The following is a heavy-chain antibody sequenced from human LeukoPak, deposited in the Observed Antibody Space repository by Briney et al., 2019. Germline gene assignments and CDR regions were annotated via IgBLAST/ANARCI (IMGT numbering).Heavy chain of an antibody. J-gene: IGHJ4*02. CDR3: ARRGYDGGSYDY. V-gene: IGHV4-59*08. CDR2: VYYSGAT. Sequence: PSETLSLTCTVSGGSISSYYWSWIRQPPGKGLEWIGYVYYSGATNYNPSLKSRVTILLDTSKNQFSLKLTSVTAADTAVYYCARRGYDGGSYDYWGRGTLVTVSS. D-gene: IGHD1-26*01. CDR1: GGSISSYY.